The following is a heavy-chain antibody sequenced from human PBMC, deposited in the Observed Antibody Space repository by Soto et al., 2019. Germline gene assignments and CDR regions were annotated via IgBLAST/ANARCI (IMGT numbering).Heavy chain of an antibody. D-gene: IGHD2-8*02. Sequence: GASVNVSCKSSDNTFTYYCINWARQAPGQGLEWLGWISGYNANTKEAQKFQDRVTMTADTSTRTAYLEVRSLTSDDSGIYFCAATGGHYFGLDVWGQGTTVTVSS. CDR2: ISGYNANT. V-gene: IGHV1-18*01. CDR3: AATGGHYFGLDV. J-gene: IGHJ6*02. CDR1: DNTFTYYC.